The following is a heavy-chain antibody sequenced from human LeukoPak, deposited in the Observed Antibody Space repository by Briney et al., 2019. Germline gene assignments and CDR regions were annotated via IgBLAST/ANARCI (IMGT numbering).Heavy chain of an antibody. CDR2: ISSNGGST. Sequence: GGSLRLSCAASGFTFSSYAMHWVRQAPGKGLEYVSAISSNGGSTYYANSVKGRFTISRDNSKNTLYLQMNSLRAEDTALYYCAKVSRSGYSSSWYDAFDIWGQGTMVTVSS. J-gene: IGHJ3*02. V-gene: IGHV3-64*01. CDR3: AKVSRSGYSSSWYDAFDI. D-gene: IGHD6-13*01. CDR1: GFTFSSYA.